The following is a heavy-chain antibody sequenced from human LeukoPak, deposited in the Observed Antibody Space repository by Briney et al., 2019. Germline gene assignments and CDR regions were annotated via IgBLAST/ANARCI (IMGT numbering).Heavy chain of an antibody. D-gene: IGHD3-22*01. CDR2: IYHRGST. CDR3: AKLPYPYDSSGSPPLDY. J-gene: IGHJ4*02. Sequence: SETLSLTCDVSGHSISSNYYWGWIRPSPEKGLEWIGSIYHRGSTYYNPSLKSRVTISVDTSKNQFSLKLSSVTAADTAVYYCAKLPYPYDSSGSPPLDYWGQGTLVTVSS. CDR1: GHSISSNYY. V-gene: IGHV4-38-2*01.